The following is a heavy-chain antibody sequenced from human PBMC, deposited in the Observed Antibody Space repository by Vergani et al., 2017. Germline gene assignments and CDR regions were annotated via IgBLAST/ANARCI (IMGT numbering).Heavy chain of an antibody. J-gene: IGHJ4*02. V-gene: IGHV3-23*01. CDR2: ISGSGGST. CDR1: GFTFSSYA. D-gene: IGHD3-22*01. Sequence: EVQLLESGGGLVQPGGSLRLSCAASGFTFSSYAMSWVRQAPGKGREWVSAISGSGGSTYYADSVKGRFTISRDNSKNTLYLQMNSLRAEDTAVYYCANGREGGDSSGEVDYWGQGTLVTVSS. CDR3: ANGREGGDSSGEVDY.